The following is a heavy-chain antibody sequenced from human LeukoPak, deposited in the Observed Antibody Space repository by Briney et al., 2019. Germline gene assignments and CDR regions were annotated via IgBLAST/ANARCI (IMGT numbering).Heavy chain of an antibody. Sequence: GESLKISCKGSGYSFTSYWIGWVRQMPGKGLEWMGIIYPGDSDTRYSPSFQGQVTISADKSISTAYLQWSSLKASDTAMYSCARGDYVWGSYRQFDYWGQGTLVTVSS. J-gene: IGHJ4*02. V-gene: IGHV5-51*01. CDR2: IYPGDSDT. CDR3: ARGDYVWGSYRQFDY. D-gene: IGHD3-16*02. CDR1: GYSFTSYW.